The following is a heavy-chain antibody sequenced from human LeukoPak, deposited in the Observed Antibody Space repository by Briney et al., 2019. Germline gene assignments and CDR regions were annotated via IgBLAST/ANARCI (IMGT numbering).Heavy chain of an antibody. V-gene: IGHV3-23*01. J-gene: IGHJ4*02. D-gene: IGHD6-13*01. CDR2: IVPSGGTT. Sequence: GGSLRLSCAASGFTFSSYGMNWVRQAPGKGLEWVSGIVPSGGTTYYADSVKGRFTVSRDNSKNTLYLQMNSLRAEDTAVYYCATDGGPEYSSSWYLYWGQGTLVTVSS. CDR1: GFTFSSYG. CDR3: ATDGGPEYSSSWYLY.